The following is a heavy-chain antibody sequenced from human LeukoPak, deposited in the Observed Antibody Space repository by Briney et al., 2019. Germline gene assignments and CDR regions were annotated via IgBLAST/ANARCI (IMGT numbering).Heavy chain of an antibody. J-gene: IGHJ4*02. CDR2: ISGSGGST. CDR3: AKDHRAWVVAASLIDY. V-gene: IGHV3-23*01. Sequence: GGSLRLSCAASGFTFSSYAMSWVRQAPGKGLEWVSAISGSGGSTYYADSVKGRFTISRDNSKNTLYLQMNSLRAEDTAVYYCAKDHRAWVVAASLIDYWGQGTLVTVSS. CDR1: GFTFSSYA. D-gene: IGHD2-15*01.